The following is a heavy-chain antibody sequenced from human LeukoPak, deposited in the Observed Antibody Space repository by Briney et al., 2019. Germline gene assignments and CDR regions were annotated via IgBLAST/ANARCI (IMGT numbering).Heavy chain of an antibody. J-gene: IGHJ4*02. CDR1: GFTFSNYG. Sequence: GGSLRLSCAASGFTFSNYGMGWVRQTPGKGLEWLSSVSGSGANTYYADSVKGRFTISGDNSRDRIYLQMNSLRTDGTAVYYCARLQPLVIPAAKLGFDYWGQGTLVTVSS. CDR3: ARLQPLVIPAAKLGFDY. CDR2: VSGSGANT. V-gene: IGHV3-23*01. D-gene: IGHD2-2*01.